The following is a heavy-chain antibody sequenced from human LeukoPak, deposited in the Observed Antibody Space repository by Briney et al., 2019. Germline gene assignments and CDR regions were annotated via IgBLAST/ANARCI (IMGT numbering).Heavy chain of an antibody. D-gene: IGHD1-1*01. V-gene: IGHV3-9*01. CDR3: AAYNYSVMAV. Sequence: PGGSLRLSCAASGFTFDDYAMHWVRQAPGKGLEWVSGISWNSGSIGYADSVKGRFTISRDNAKNSLYLQMNSLRAEDTALYYCAAYNYSVMAVWGQGPTVTVSS. CDR2: ISWNSGSI. CDR1: GFTFDDYA. J-gene: IGHJ6*02.